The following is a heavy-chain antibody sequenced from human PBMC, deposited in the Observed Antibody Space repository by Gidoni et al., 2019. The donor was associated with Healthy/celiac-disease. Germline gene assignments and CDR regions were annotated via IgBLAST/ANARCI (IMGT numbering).Heavy chain of an antibody. D-gene: IGHD3-10*01. CDR1: GGSISSSSYY. V-gene: IGHV4-39*01. CDR2: IYYSGST. Sequence: QLQLQESGPGLVKPSETLSLTCTVSGGSISSSSYYWGWIRQPPGKGLEWIGSIYYSGSTYYNPSLKSRVTISVDTSKNQFSLKLSSVTAADTAVYYCARHEILWFGEASDYWGQGTLVTVSS. J-gene: IGHJ4*02. CDR3: ARHEILWFGEASDY.